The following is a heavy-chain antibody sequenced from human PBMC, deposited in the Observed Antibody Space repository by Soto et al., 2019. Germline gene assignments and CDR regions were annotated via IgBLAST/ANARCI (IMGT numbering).Heavy chain of an antibody. CDR2: IYYSGST. Sequence: QVQLQESGPGLVKPSDTLSLTCAVSGHSISSNNWWGWIRQPPGQGLEWIGYIYYSGSTYYSPSLKVRVTMSIDTSKNQSSLNLSSVTAVDTAVYYCARTYCSRTSCYVDYWGQGTLVTVSS. CDR3: ARTYCSRTSCYVDY. CDR1: GHSISSNNW. V-gene: IGHV4-28*01. J-gene: IGHJ4*02. D-gene: IGHD2-2*01.